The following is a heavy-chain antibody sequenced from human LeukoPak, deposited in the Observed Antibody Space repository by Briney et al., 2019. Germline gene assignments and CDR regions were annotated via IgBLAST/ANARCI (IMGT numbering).Heavy chain of an antibody. CDR2: ISSSGGGT. V-gene: IGHV3-23*01. CDR3: AKVMIAFNAFDY. J-gene: IGHJ4*02. CDR1: GFTFKSYA. D-gene: IGHD3-22*01. Sequence: GGSLILSCAASGFTFKSYAMTWVRQAPGKGLEWVSTISSSGGGTFYADSVKGRFTISRDNSKNTLYLQMNSLTVEDTAVYYCAKVMIAFNAFDYWGQGTLVTVSS.